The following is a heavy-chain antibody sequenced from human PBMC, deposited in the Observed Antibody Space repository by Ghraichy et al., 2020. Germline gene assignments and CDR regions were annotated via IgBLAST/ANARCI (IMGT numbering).Heavy chain of an antibody. CDR1: GFTFSNYA. J-gene: IGHJ6*02. Sequence: GGSRRLSCAASGFTFSNYAMSWVRQAPGKGLEWVSAISVSGASTYFADSVKGRFTISRDNSKNTLYLQMNSLRAEDTAVYYCAKDRYDSPRYGMDVWGQGTTVTVYS. CDR2: ISVSGAST. D-gene: IGHD3-22*01. V-gene: IGHV3-23*01. CDR3: AKDRYDSPRYGMDV.